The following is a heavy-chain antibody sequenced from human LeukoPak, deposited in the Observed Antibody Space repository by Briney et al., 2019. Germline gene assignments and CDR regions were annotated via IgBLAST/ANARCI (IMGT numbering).Heavy chain of an antibody. J-gene: IGHJ4*02. CDR3: ATDQYRSGWSFDY. CDR1: GXTFSSYG. CDR2: ISYHGSNK. V-gene: IGHV3-30*03. D-gene: IGHD6-19*01. Sequence: GGSLRLSCAASGXTFSSYGMHWVRQAPGKGLEWVAVISYHGSNKYYADSVKGRFTISRDNSKNTLYLQMNSLIAEATDVYYCATDQYRSGWSFDYWGQGTLVTVSS.